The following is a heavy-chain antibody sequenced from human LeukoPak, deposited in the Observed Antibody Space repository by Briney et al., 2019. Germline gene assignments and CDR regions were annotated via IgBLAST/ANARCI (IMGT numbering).Heavy chain of an antibody. Sequence: GESLKISCKGSGYSFTTYWIAWVRQMPGKGLEWMGIIYPGDSDTTYSPSFQGQVTISADKSISTAYLQWSSLKAPDTAMYYCATSLVYITGYDYWGQGTLVTVSS. V-gene: IGHV5-51*01. D-gene: IGHD6-19*01. CDR2: IYPGDSDT. CDR1: GYSFTTYW. J-gene: IGHJ4*02. CDR3: ATSLVYITGYDY.